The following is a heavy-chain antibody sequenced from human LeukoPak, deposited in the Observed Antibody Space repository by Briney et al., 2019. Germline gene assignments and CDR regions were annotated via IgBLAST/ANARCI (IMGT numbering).Heavy chain of an antibody. CDR2: IWYDGSNR. V-gene: IGHV3-33*06. D-gene: IGHD4-17*01. J-gene: IGHJ4*02. CDR3: AKSSYGDLDY. CDR1: GFSFSSHG. Sequence: PGGSLRLSCAASGFSFSSHGMHWVRQAPGKGLEWLTVIWYDGSNRYYADSVKGRFIVSRDNSKNTLYLQMNSLRAEDTAVYYCAKSSYGDLDYWGQGTLVTVSS.